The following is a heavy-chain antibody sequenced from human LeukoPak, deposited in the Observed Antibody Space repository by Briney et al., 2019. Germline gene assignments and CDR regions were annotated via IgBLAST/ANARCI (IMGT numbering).Heavy chain of an antibody. J-gene: IGHJ6*02. CDR2: VSAYNGNT. CDR3: ARKREKAGGYDILTGYLPQYYYYGMDV. Sequence: ASVKVSCKASGYTFTSYGISWVRQAPGQGLEWMGWVSAYNGNTNYAQKLQGRVTMTTDTSTSIAYMELRSLRSDDTAVYYCARKREKAGGYDILTGYLPQYYYYGMDVWGQGTTVTVSS. CDR1: GYTFTSYG. D-gene: IGHD3-9*01. V-gene: IGHV1-18*01.